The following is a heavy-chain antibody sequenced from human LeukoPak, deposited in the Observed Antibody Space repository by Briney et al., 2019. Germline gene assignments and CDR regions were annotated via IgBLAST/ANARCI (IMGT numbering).Heavy chain of an antibody. Sequence: PGGSLRLSCAASGFTFSDYGMHWVRQAPGKGLEWVTAISYAGSNKYYGDSVKDRFTVSRDNSKSTLYLEMNSLRAEDSAVYYCAKGRPRDGRSEVEFDCWGQGTLVTVSS. CDR3: AKGRPRDGRSEVEFDC. V-gene: IGHV3-30*18. CDR1: GFTFSDYG. CDR2: ISYAGSNK. D-gene: IGHD5-24*01. J-gene: IGHJ4*02.